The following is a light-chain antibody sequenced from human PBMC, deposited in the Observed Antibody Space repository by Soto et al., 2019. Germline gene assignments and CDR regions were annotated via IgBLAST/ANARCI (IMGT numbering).Light chain of an antibody. Sequence: DIVLTQSPGTLSLSPGERASLSCRASQSVSSTYLAWYQQKPGQAPRLLIYGASSRATGIPDRFSGSGSGTDFTLTISRLEPEDFAVYYCQQYGKSWTFGQGTKVDIK. J-gene: IGKJ1*01. CDR1: QSVSSTY. CDR3: QQYGKSWT. CDR2: GAS. V-gene: IGKV3-20*01.